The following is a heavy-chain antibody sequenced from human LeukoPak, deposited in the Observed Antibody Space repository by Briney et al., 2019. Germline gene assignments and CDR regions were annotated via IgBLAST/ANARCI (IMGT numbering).Heavy chain of an antibody. CDR1: GGSFSGYY. CDR3: ARVAYGDYYFDY. V-gene: IGHV4-59*10. J-gene: IGHJ4*02. D-gene: IGHD4-17*01. CDR2: IYFSGST. Sequence: SETLSLTCAVYGGSFSGYYWSWIRQPAGKGLEWIGRIYFSGSTNDNPSLKSRVTMSVDTSKNQFSLRLSPVTAADTAVYYCARVAYGDYYFDYWGQGTLVTVSS.